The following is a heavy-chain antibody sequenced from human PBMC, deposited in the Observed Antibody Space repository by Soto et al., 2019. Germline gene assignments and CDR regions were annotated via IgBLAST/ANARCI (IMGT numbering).Heavy chain of an antibody. CDR1: GYTFIAYW. V-gene: IGHV5-10-1*01. Sequence: GASLKISCKGSGYTFIAYWIGWVRQMPGKGLEWMGRIDPSDSYTNYSPSFQGHVTISADKSISTAYLQWSSLKASDTAMYYCARLQAAAGDNDLTFDYWGQGTLVTVSS. D-gene: IGHD6-13*01. J-gene: IGHJ4*02. CDR2: IDPSDSYT. CDR3: ARLQAAAGDNDLTFDY.